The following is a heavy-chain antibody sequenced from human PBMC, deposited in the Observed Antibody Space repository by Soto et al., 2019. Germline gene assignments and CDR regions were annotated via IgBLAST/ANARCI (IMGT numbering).Heavy chain of an antibody. D-gene: IGHD6-6*01. CDR3: ARGVDEYSSNYYYYYGMDV. V-gene: IGHV4-39*01. Sequence: SETLSLTCTVSGGSISSSSYYWGWIRQPPGKGLEWIGSIYYSGSTYYNPSLKSRVTIPVDTSKNQFSLKLSSVTAADTAVYYCARGVDEYSSNYYYYYGMDVWGQGTTVTVSS. CDR2: IYYSGST. J-gene: IGHJ6*02. CDR1: GGSISSSSYY.